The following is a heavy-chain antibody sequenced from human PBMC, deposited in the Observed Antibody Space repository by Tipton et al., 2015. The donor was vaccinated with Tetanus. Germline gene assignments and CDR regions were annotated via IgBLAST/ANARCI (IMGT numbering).Heavy chain of an antibody. CDR2: IYESGDT. CDR3: ARHQSGYFTPFDY. J-gene: IGHJ4*02. V-gene: IGHV4-39*01. Sequence: TLSLTCTVSGGSINSGGYYWSWIRQPPGKGLEWIGSIYESGDTYYIPSLKSRVTISVDTSKNQFSLNLNSMAAADTGVYYCARHQSGYFTPFDYWGQGNLVTVSS. D-gene: IGHD3-3*01. CDR1: GGSINSGGYY.